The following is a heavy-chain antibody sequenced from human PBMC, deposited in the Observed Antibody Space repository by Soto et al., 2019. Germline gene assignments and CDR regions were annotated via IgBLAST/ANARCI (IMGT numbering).Heavy chain of an antibody. D-gene: IGHD6-13*01. V-gene: IGHV3-48*03. CDR3: SAGIAAAGTKGGGMDV. CDR1: GFTFSSYE. Sequence: EVQLVESGGGLVQPGGSLRLSCAASGFTFSSYEMNWVRQAPGKGLEWVSYISSSGSTIYYADSVKGRFTISRDNAKNSLYLQMNSLRAEDTAVYYCSAGIAAAGTKGGGMDVWGQVTTVTVSS. CDR2: ISSSGSTI. J-gene: IGHJ6*02.